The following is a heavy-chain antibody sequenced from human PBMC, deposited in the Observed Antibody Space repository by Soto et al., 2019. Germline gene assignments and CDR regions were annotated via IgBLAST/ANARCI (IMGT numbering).Heavy chain of an antibody. J-gene: IGHJ4*02. Sequence: EVQLLESGGGLVQPGGSLRLACAASGFSFISYAMVWVRQAPGKGLEWVSVISARGGRSYFADYVKGRLTISRDNSKNVLSLEMNNLRAEDTATYFCAKGSIEDRASVDHWGQGTLVRVSS. V-gene: IGHV3-23*01. CDR2: ISARGGRS. D-gene: IGHD3-16*02. CDR1: GFSFISYA. CDR3: AKGSIEDRASVDH.